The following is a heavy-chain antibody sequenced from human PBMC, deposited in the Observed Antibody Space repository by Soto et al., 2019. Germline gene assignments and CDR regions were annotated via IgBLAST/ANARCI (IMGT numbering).Heavy chain of an antibody. V-gene: IGHV1-18*01. CDR3: ARDPVAGTYFDY. Sequence: QVQLVQSGAEVKKPGASVKVSCKASGYTFISYGISWVRQAPGQGLEWMGWINAFNGNTNYAQKLQGRVTMTRDTSTSTAYMELRSLRSDDTAVYYCARDPVAGTYFDYWGQATLVTVSS. D-gene: IGHD6-19*01. CDR2: INAFNGNT. J-gene: IGHJ4*02. CDR1: GYTFISYG.